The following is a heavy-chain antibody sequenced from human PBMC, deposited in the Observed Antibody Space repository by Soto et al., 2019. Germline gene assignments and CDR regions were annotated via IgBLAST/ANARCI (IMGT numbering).Heavy chain of an antibody. V-gene: IGHV3-23*01. Sequence: GVSLRLSCAASGFTFSSDAMSWVRQAPGKWLEWVSAISGSGGSTYYADSVKGRFTISRDNSKNTLYLQMNSLRAEDTAVYYCAKYCYYYDSSGYSAHCGQGTLVTVSS. CDR2: ISGSGGST. J-gene: IGHJ4*02. CDR3: AKYCYYYDSSGYSAH. D-gene: IGHD3-22*01. CDR1: GFTFSSDA.